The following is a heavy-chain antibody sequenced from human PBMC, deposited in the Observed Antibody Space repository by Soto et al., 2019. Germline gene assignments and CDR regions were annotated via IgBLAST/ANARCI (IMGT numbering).Heavy chain of an antibody. CDR1: GGTFSSDF. CDR3: ARTAPMDAGDKYYYDF. J-gene: IGHJ4*02. V-gene: IGHV1-69*13. D-gene: IGHD3-16*01. CDR2: IIPFFGTA. Sequence: SVKVSCKASGGTFSSDFISWVRQAPGQGLEWMGGIIPFFGTAEYSQKFEDRITITADESTNTVYMDLRSLTSEDTAIYYCARTAPMDAGDKYYYDFWGQGALVTVSS.